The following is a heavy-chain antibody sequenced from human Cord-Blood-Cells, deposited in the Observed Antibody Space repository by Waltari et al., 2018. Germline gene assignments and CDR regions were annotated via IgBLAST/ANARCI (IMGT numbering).Heavy chain of an antibody. CDR3: ARANWNYAFDI. D-gene: IGHD1-7*01. Sequence: QVQLVQSGAEVKKPGASVKVSCKASGYTFTGYYMHWVRQAPGQGLEWMGWINPNSGCTNYAQRFQGRVTMTRDTYISTAYMELSRLRSDDTAVDYCARANWNYAFDIWGQGTMVTVSS. CDR2: INPNSGCT. J-gene: IGHJ3*02. V-gene: IGHV1-2*02. CDR1: GYTFTGYY.